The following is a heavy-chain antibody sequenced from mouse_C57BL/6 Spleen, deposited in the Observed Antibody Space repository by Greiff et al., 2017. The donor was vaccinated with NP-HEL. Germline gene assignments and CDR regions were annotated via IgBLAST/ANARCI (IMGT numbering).Heavy chain of an antibody. D-gene: IGHD1-1*01. Sequence: VQLQQSGAELVKPGASVKISCKASGYAFSSYWMNWVKQRPGKGLEWIGQIYPGDGDTNYNGKFKGTATLTADKSASTAYMQLSSLTSEYSAVYFCARSYGSKALDYWGQGTTLTVSS. CDR2: IYPGDGDT. CDR1: GYAFSSYW. V-gene: IGHV1-80*01. CDR3: ARSYGSKALDY. J-gene: IGHJ2*01.